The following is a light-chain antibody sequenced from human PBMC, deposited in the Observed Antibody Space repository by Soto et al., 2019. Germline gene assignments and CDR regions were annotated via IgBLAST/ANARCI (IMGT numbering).Light chain of an antibody. V-gene: IGKV3-15*01. Sequence: EIVMTHSPATLSVPPGERATLSCRASQSVNRNLAWYQQKPGQTPRILIYDASSSATGIPARFSGSGSGTDFTLTISSLQSEDFAVYDCQQYNNWPLTFGGGTNVEIK. CDR2: DAS. CDR1: QSVNRN. J-gene: IGKJ4*01. CDR3: QQYNNWPLT.